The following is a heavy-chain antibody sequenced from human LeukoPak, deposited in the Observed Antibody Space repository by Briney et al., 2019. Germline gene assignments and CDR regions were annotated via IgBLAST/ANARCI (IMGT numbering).Heavy chain of an antibody. CDR1: GYTFTDYY. V-gene: IGHV1-2*02. Sequence: ASVKVSCKACGYTFTDYYMHWVRQDPGQGLEWMGWINPNSGGTNYAQKFQGRVTMTRDTSISTAYMELSRLRSDDTAVYYCARASYYYDSSGYPGYYFDYWGQGTLVTVSS. CDR3: ARASYYYDSSGYPGYYFDY. CDR2: INPNSGGT. D-gene: IGHD3-22*01. J-gene: IGHJ4*02.